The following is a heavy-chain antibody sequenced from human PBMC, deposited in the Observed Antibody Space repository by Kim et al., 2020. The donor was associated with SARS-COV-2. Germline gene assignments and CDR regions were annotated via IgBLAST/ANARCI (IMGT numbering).Heavy chain of an antibody. J-gene: IGHJ4*02. CDR3: ARAVLRYFDWLLRELDY. V-gene: IGHV1-69*13. D-gene: IGHD3-9*01. CDR1: GGTFSSYA. Sequence: SVKVSCKASGGTFSSYAISWVRQAPGQGLEWMGGIIPIFGTANYAQKFQGRVTITADESTSTAYMELSSLRSEDTAVYYCARAVLRYFDWLLRELDYWGQGTLVTVSS. CDR2: IIPIFGTA.